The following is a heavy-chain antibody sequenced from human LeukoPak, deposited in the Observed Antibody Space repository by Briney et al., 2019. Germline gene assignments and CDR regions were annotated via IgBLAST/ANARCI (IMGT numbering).Heavy chain of an antibody. D-gene: IGHD1-14*01. J-gene: IGHJ4*02. Sequence: GGSLRLSCAVSGFSFSSSGINWVRQAPGKGLEWVSSIRSTGTDRYYADSVKGRFTISRDNAKNSLYLQMNSLRAEDTAVYYRATETIGRHYDYWGQGTLLTVSS. CDR3: ATETIGRHYDY. CDR1: GFSFSSSG. CDR2: IRSTGTDR. V-gene: IGHV3-21*01.